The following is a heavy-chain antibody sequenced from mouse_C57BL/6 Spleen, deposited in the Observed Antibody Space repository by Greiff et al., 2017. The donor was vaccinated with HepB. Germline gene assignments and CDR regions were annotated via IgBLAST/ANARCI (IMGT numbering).Heavy chain of an antibody. V-gene: IGHV1-4*01. D-gene: IGHD1-1*01. CDR3: ARRRPSTEGDAMDY. J-gene: IGHJ4*01. CDR2: INPSSGYT. CDR1: GYTFTSYT. Sequence: QVQLQQSGAELARPGASVKMSCKAPGYTFTSYTMHWVKQRPGQGLEWIGYINPSSGYTKYNQKFKDKATLTADKSSSTAYMQLSSLTSEDSAVYYCARRRPSTEGDAMDYWGQGTSVTVSS.